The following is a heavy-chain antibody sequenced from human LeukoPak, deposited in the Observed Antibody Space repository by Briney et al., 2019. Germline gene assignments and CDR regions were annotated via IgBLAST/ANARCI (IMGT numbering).Heavy chain of an antibody. V-gene: IGHV3-21*01. CDR2: ISSSSSYI. CDR3: AREGVATPFDY. J-gene: IGHJ4*02. CDR1: GFTFSSYS. Sequence: GSLLLSCAASGFTFSSYSMNWVRQAPGKGLEWVSSISSSSSYIYYADSVKGRFTISRDNAKNSLYLQMNSLRAEDTAVYYCAREGVATPFDYWGQGTLVTVSS.